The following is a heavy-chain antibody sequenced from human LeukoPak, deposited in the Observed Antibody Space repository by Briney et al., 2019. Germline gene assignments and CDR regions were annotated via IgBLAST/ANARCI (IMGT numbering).Heavy chain of an antibody. Sequence: GGSLRLSCAASGFTFSSYDMHWVRQATGKGLEWVSVIGSAGETYYSGSVKGRFTVSRETAKSSLYLQMNSLRAGDSAVYYCVGRLRGWSSVFDYWGQGTLVTVSS. CDR2: IGSAGET. CDR3: VGRLRGWSSVFDY. D-gene: IGHD6-19*01. CDR1: GFTFSSYD. J-gene: IGHJ4*02. V-gene: IGHV3-13*04.